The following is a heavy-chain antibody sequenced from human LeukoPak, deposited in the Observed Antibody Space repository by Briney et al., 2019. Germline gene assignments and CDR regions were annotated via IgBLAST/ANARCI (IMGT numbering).Heavy chain of an antibody. CDR2: INPSSGAT. CDR3: ARATNFYYYRMDV. J-gene: IGHJ6*02. V-gene: IGHV1-46*01. D-gene: IGHD1-26*01. Sequence: ASVKVSCKASGYTFTGYCIHWVRQAPGQGLEWMGIINPSSGATNYAQKFQGRVTMTRDTSTSTVYMELSSQRSEDTAVYYCARATNFYYYRMDVWGQGTTVTV. CDR1: GYTFTGYC.